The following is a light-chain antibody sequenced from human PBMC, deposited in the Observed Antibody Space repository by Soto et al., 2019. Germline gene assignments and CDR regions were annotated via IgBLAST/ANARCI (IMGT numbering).Light chain of an antibody. J-gene: IGLJ2*01. V-gene: IGLV2-14*03. CDR2: DVT. CDR1: SSDVGRYKL. CDR3: SSSTTSTTLI. Sequence: QSALTQPASVSGSPGQSITISCTGTSSDVGRYKLVSWYQQHPGKAPKLMIYDVTNRPSGVSNRFSGSKSGNTASLTISGLQAEDEDDYYCSSSTTSTTLIFGGGTKVTVL.